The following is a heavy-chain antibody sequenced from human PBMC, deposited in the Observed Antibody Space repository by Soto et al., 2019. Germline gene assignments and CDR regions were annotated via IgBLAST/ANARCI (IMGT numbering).Heavy chain of an antibody. J-gene: IGHJ4*02. CDR1: GFTFSSYS. CDR2: ISSSSSTI. CDR3: ATDSPTDLTRNDD. V-gene: IGHV3-48*01. Sequence: EVQLVESGGGLVQPGGSLRLSCAASGFTFSSYSMNWVRQAPGKGLEWVSYISSSSSTIYYADSVKGRFTISRDNAKNPLSLQKNSLRAEDTAVYYCATDSPTDLTRNDDWGQGTLVTVSS.